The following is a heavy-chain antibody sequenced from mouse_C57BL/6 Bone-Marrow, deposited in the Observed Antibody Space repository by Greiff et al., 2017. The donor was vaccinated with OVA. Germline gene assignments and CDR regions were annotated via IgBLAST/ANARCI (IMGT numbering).Heavy chain of an antibody. Sequence: EVKLMESGGGLVQPKGSLKLSCAASGFSFNTYAMNWVRQAPGKGLEWVARIRSKSNNYATYYADSVKDRFTISRDDSESMLYLQMNNLKTEDTAMYYCVRHPRVGYFDVWGTGTTVTVSS. D-gene: IGHD1-1*01. CDR2: IRSKSNNYAT. J-gene: IGHJ1*03. V-gene: IGHV10-1*01. CDR1: GFSFNTYA. CDR3: VRHPRVGYFDV.